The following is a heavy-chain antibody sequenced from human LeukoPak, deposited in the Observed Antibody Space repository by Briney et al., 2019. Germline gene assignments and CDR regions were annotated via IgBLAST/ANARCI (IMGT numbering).Heavy chain of an antibody. V-gene: IGHV3-48*02. J-gene: IGHJ4*02. D-gene: IGHD3-22*01. CDR1: GFTFSTYS. CDR2: ISSSSTI. Sequence: GGSLRLSCAASGFTFSTYSMNWVRQAPGKGLEWVSYISSSSTIYYADSVKGRFTISRDNAKNSLYLQMNSLRDEDTAVYYCARDSYGSSGYYYVSDYWGQGTLVTVSS. CDR3: ARDSYGSSGYYYVSDY.